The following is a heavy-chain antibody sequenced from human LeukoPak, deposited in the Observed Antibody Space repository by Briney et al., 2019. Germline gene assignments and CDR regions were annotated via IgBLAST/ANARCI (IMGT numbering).Heavy chain of an antibody. CDR3: AKEHGSGWYEDFDY. Sequence: GGSLRLSCAASGFTFSSYGMHWVRQAPGKGLEWVAFIRYDGSNKYYADSVKGRFTISRDNSKNTLYLQMNSLRAEDTAVYYCAKEHGSGWYEDFDYWGQGTLVTVSS. CDR2: IRYDGSNK. D-gene: IGHD6-19*01. V-gene: IGHV3-30*02. CDR1: GFTFSSYG. J-gene: IGHJ4*02.